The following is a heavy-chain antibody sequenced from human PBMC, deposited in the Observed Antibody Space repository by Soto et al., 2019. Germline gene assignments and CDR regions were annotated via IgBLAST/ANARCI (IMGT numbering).Heavy chain of an antibody. V-gene: IGHV3-33*01. CDR2: IWYDGSNK. J-gene: IGHJ6*02. CDR3: AREDYYGSGSYYKDYGIDV. Sequence: GGSLRLSCAASGFTFSSYGMHWVRQAPGKGLEWVAVIWYDGSNKYYADSVKGRFTISRDNSKNTLYLQMNSLRAEDTAVYYCAREDYYGSGSYYKDYGIDVWGQGPTVTVYS. CDR1: GFTFSSYG. D-gene: IGHD3-10*01.